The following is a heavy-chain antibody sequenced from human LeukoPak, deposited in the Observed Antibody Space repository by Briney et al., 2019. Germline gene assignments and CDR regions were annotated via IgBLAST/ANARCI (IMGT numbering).Heavy chain of an antibody. D-gene: IGHD3-22*01. CDR3: ARESGYYYDTRDFDY. CDR2: IYHSGST. Sequence: SECLSLTCAVSGGSISSSNWWSWVRPPPGKGLEWSGEIYHSGSTNYNASLNSRVTISVDKSKNQFSLKLSSVTAADTAVYYCARESGYYYDTRDFDYWGEGTLVS. CDR1: GGSISSSNW. J-gene: IGHJ4*02. V-gene: IGHV4-4*02.